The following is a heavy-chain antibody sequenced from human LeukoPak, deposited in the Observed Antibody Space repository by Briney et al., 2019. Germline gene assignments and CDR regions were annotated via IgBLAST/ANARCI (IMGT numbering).Heavy chain of an antibody. CDR2: INHSGST. Sequence: PSETLSLTCAVYGGSFSGYYWSWIRQPPGKGLEWIGEINHSGSTNYNPSLKSRVTISVDTSKNQFSLKLSSVTAADTAVYYCASRSGWYLRYLDYWGQGTLVTVS. CDR3: ASRSGWYLRYLDY. CDR1: GGSFSGYY. V-gene: IGHV4-34*01. D-gene: IGHD6-19*01. J-gene: IGHJ4*02.